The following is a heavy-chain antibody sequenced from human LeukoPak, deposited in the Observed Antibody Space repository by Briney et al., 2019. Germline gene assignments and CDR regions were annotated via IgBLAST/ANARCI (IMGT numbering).Heavy chain of an antibody. V-gene: IGHV3-30*03. CDR3: ARDRGRIAAAGKGVFDY. CDR1: GFTFSSYG. D-gene: IGHD6-13*01. J-gene: IGHJ4*02. Sequence: PGGSLRLSCAASGFTFSSYGMHWVRQAPGKGLEWVAVISYDGSNKYYADSVKGRFTISRDNAKNSLYLQMNSLRAEDTAVYYCARDRGRIAAAGKGVFDYWGQGTLVTVSS. CDR2: ISYDGSNK.